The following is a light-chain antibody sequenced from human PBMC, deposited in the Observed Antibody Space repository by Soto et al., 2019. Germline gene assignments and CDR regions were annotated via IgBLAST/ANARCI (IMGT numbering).Light chain of an antibody. J-gene: IGKJ3*01. CDR2: AAS. V-gene: IGKV1-39*01. Sequence: DIQMTQSPSSLSASVGDEVTITCRASQSVTAYLNWYQQKPGKAPKLLIYAASTLHSGVHSRFRGSGSGKDFTLTISILQPEDFAAYYCQQTYNAPFTFGPGTKVDIK. CDR1: QSVTAY. CDR3: QQTYNAPFT.